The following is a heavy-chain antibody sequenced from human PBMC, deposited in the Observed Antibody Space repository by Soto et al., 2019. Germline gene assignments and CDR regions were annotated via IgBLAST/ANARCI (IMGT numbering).Heavy chain of an antibody. CDR3: AREGGGSSSFFDY. V-gene: IGHV4-34*01. J-gene: IGHJ4*02. Sequence: XGTLSLTCAVYGGSFSGYYWSWIRQPPGKGLEWIGEINHNGSTNYNPSLKSRVTISVDTSKNQFSLKLSSVTAADTAVYYCAREGGGSSSFFDYWGQGTLVTVSS. CDR1: GGSFSGYY. CDR2: INHNGST. D-gene: IGHD6-6*01.